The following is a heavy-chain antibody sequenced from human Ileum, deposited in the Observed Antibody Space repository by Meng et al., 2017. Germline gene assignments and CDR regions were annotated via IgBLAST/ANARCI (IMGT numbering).Heavy chain of an antibody. CDR3: ARGGFFEAAAANLIDS. J-gene: IGHJ4*02. Sequence: SETLSLTCTVSGGSISSYYWSWIRQPPGKGLEWIGYIYYSGITDYNPSLKSRVTMSVDMSKNQFSLTLSSVTAADTAVYYCARGGFFEAAAANLIDSWGQGTLVTVSS. D-gene: IGHD6-13*01. CDR2: IYYSGIT. CDR1: GGSISSYY. V-gene: IGHV4-59*01.